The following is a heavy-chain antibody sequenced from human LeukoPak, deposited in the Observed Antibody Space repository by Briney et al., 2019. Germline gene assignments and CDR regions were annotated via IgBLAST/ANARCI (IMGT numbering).Heavy chain of an antibody. Sequence: SETLSLTCTVSGGSVSDSSYHWGWIRQPPGKGPEWIGSIYYSGTTYYRPSLKSRVTISVDTSKNQFSLKLTSVTAADTAVYYCAREVASSVHYWGQGTLVTVSS. CDR1: GGSVSDSSYH. CDR2: IYYSGTT. D-gene: IGHD3-10*01. V-gene: IGHV4-39*01. CDR3: AREVASSVHY. J-gene: IGHJ4*02.